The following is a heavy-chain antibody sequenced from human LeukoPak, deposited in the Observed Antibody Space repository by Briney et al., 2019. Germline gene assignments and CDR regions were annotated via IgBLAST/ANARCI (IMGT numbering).Heavy chain of an antibody. D-gene: IGHD3-10*01. CDR1: GFIFSSYS. J-gene: IGHJ5*02. V-gene: IGHV3-21*01. Sequence: GGSLRLSCAASGFIFSSYSMNWVRQAPGKGLEWVSSISSSSSYKYYADSVKGRFTISRDNAKNSLYLQMNSLRAEDTAVYYCARDLERITLVRGVIPNWFDPWGQGTLVTVSS. CDR3: ARDLERITLVRGVIPNWFDP. CDR2: ISSSSSYK.